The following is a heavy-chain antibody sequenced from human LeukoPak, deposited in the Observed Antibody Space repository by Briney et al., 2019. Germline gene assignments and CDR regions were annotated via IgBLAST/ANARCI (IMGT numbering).Heavy chain of an antibody. CDR1: GFTFSSYA. D-gene: IGHD6-13*01. V-gene: IGHV3-30*04. J-gene: IGHJ4*02. Sequence: GRSLRLSCAASGFTFSSYAMHWVRQALGKGLEWVAVISYDGSNKYYADSVKGRFTISRDNSKNTLYLQMNSLRAEDTAVYYCARGAAAGGFVFPATDYWGQGTLVTVSS. CDR2: ISYDGSNK. CDR3: ARGAAAGGFVFPATDY.